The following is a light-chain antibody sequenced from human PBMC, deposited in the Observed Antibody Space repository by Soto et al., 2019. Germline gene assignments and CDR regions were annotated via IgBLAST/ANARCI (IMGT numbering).Light chain of an antibody. J-gene: IGKJ2*01. CDR2: DAS. CDR1: QDISKY. Sequence: DIQMTQSPSSLSASVGDRVTITCQASQDISKYLNWYQQKPGKAPKLLIYDASNLETGFPSRFSGSGSGTDLTFTISSLQPEDIATYYCQQYDNLPYTFGQGTKLEIK. V-gene: IGKV1-33*01. CDR3: QQYDNLPYT.